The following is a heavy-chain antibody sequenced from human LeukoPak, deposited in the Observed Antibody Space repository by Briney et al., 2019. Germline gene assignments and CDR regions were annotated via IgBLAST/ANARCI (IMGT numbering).Heavy chain of an antibody. CDR1: GASFNGDDQY. V-gene: IGHV4-31*03. J-gene: IGHJ4*02. D-gene: IGHD3-22*01. CDR3: SRGLDSRKLGY. Sequence: SETLSLTCTVSGASFNGDDQYWNWICQSPGKGLEWSGSIHPSGMLYNNPSLESRVTMSRDTSKNQFSLNLNSVTAADTAVYFCSRGLDSRKLGYWGQGILVTVSS. CDR2: IHPSGML.